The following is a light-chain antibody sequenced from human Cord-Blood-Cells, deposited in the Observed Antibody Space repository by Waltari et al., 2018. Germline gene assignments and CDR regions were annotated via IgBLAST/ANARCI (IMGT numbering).Light chain of an antibody. J-gene: IGKJ2*04. Sequence: DIQMTQSPSSLSASVGDRVTITCRASQSISSYLNWYQQKPGKAPKLLIYAASSLQSGVLSRFSGSGSVTDFTLTISSLQPEDFASYYCHQSYSTPRSFGQGTKLEIK. CDR3: HQSYSTPRS. V-gene: IGKV1-39*01. CDR1: QSISSY. CDR2: AAS.